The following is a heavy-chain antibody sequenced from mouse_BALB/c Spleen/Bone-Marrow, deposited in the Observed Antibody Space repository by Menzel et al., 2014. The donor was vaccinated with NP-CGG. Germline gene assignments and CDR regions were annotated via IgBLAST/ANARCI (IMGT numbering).Heavy chain of an antibody. CDR1: GYTSTNYF. Sequence: GAELVKPGASVRLSCRVSGYTSTNYFVYWVKQRPGQGLEWIGEINPSNDTPNFNEKFKSKATLTVDKSSSTAYMQLSSLTSEDSAVYYCTRSGYYGYGWYFDVWGAGTTVTVSS. V-gene: IGHV1S81*02. D-gene: IGHD1-2*01. CDR3: TRSGYYGYGWYFDV. J-gene: IGHJ1*01. CDR2: INPSNDTP.